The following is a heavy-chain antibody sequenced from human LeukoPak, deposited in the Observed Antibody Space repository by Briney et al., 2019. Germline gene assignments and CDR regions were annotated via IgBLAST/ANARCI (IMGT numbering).Heavy chain of an antibody. V-gene: IGHV1-69*04. J-gene: IGHJ4*02. CDR1: GGTFSSYA. CDR2: IIPILGVA. CDR3: AXXXDYGGNYRY. D-gene: IGHD4-23*01. Sequence: GASVKVSCKASGGTFSSYAISWVRQAPGQGLEWMGRIIPILGVANYAQKFQGRVTITADKSTSTAYMELSSLRSEDTAVYYCAXXXDYGGNYRYWGQGTLVTVSS.